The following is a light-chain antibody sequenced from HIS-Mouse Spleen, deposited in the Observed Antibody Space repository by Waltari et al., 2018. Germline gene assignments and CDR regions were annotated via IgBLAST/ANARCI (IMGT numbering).Light chain of an antibody. V-gene: IGLV2-23*03. CDR1: SSDVGSYNL. Sequence: QSALTQPASVSGSPGQSITISCTGTSSDVGSYNLVPWYHQHPGKAPKLMIYEGSKRPSGVSNRFSGSKSGNTASLTISGLQAEDEADYYCCSYAGSSTFEVFGGGTKLTVL. J-gene: IGLJ2*01. CDR2: EGS. CDR3: CSYAGSSTFEV.